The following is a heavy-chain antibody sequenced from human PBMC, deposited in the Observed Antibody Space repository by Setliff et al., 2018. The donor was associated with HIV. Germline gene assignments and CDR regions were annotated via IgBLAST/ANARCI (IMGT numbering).Heavy chain of an antibody. D-gene: IGHD3-10*01. V-gene: IGHV4-59*01. CDR1: GGSISSYY. CDR3: ARVGVDVVRHYYYYMDV. J-gene: IGHJ6*03. CDR2: IYYSGST. Sequence: PSETLSLTCTVSGGSISSYYWSWIRQPPGKGLEWIGYIYYSGSTNYNPSLKRRVTISVDTSKNQFSLKLSSVTAADTAVYYCARVGVDVVRHYYYYMDVWGKGTTVTVSS.